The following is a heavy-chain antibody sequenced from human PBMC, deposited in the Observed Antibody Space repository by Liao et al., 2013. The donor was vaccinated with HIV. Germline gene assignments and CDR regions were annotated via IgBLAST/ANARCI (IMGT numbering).Heavy chain of an antibody. J-gene: IGHJ3*01. CDR1: GGSISSSSYF. Sequence: QVQLQESGRGLVKPSETLSLTCSVSGGSISSSSYFWGWIRQPPGKGLEWIGTIYYSGSTFYNPTLKGRVTISLDTSRNQFSLNLTSMTAADTAVYFCARDRMATLRTFDLWGRGTMVTVSS. CDR2: IYYSGST. CDR3: ARDRMATLRTFDL. D-gene: IGHD5-24*01. V-gene: IGHV4-39*07.